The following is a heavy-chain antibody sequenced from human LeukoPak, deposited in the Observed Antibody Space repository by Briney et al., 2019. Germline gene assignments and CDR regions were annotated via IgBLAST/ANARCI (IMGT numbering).Heavy chain of an antibody. J-gene: IGHJ4*02. CDR2: VYYNGST. Sequence: PSETLSLTCTVSGDSISSHYWSWLRQPPGKDLEFIGHVYYNGSTNKIPSLTTYYNPSLKTRVTMSLDTSKNQFSLNLSSVTAADTAVYYCARILSGSYSQIDSWGQGTLVIVSS. V-gene: IGHV4-59*11. D-gene: IGHD1-26*01. CDR3: ARILSGSYSQIDS. CDR1: GDSISSHY.